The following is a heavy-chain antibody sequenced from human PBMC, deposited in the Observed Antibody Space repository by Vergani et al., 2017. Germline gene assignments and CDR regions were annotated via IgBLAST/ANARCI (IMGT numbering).Heavy chain of an antibody. CDR1: GFTFSNSA. D-gene: IGHD3-9*01. CDR3: AKLYFVSENYLFDY. V-gene: IGHV3-23*01. CDR2: ISGHGDRT. Sequence: EVHLLESGGGQVEAGGSLRLSCVASGFTFSNSAMSWVRQTSGKGLEWVSAISGHGDRTYYADSVKGRFTMSRDNSKNTVYLQMNSLKAEDRAIYYCAKLYFVSENYLFDYWGQGTLVTVSS. J-gene: IGHJ4*02.